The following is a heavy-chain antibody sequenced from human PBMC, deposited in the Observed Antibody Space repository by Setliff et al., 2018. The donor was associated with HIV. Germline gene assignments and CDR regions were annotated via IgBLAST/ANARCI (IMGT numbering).Heavy chain of an antibody. CDR1: GGSISSYY. CDR2: IYTSGST. CDR3: ARDGSGSSYYYYYMDV. J-gene: IGHJ6*03. D-gene: IGHD3-10*01. Sequence: SETLSLTCTVSGGSISSYYWSWIRQPAGKGLEWIGRIYTSGSTNYNHSLTSRVTMSVDTSKNQFSLKLSSVTAADTAVYYCARDGSGSSYYYYYMDVWGKGTTVTVSS. V-gene: IGHV4-4*07.